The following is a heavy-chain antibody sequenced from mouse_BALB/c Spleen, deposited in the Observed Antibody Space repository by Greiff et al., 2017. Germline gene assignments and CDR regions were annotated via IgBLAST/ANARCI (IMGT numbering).Heavy chain of an antibody. D-gene: IGHD1-1*01. V-gene: IGHV3-2*02. CDR2: ISYSGST. Sequence: EVKLMESGPGLVKPSQSLSLTCTVTGYSITSDYAWYWIRQLPGNKLEWMGYISYSGSTSYNPSLKSRISITRDTSKNQFFLQLNSVTTEDTATYYCARFDYYGSSYDYWGQGTTLTVSS. CDR3: ARFDYYGSSYDY. CDR1: GYSITSDYA. J-gene: IGHJ2*01.